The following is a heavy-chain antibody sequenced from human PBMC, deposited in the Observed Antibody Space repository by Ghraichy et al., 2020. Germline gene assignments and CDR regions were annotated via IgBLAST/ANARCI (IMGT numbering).Heavy chain of an antibody. Sequence: SETLSLTCAVYGGSFSGYYWSWIRQPPGKGLEWIGEINHSGSTNYNPSLKSRVTISVDTSKNQFSLKLSSVTAADTAVYYCARGGLRGVVVTAMYYWGQGTLVTVSS. CDR3: ARGGLRGVVVTAMYY. CDR2: INHSGST. D-gene: IGHD2-21*02. J-gene: IGHJ4*02. V-gene: IGHV4-34*01. CDR1: GGSFSGYY.